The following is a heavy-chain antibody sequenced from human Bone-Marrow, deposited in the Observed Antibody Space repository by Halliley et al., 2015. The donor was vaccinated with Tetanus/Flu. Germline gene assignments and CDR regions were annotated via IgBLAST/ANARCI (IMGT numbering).Heavy chain of an antibody. CDR2: ISSSGNYI. Sequence: SLRLSCAASGFTFSDYYMTWIRQAPGKGLEWVSYISSSGNYIYYADSVKGRFTISRDSAKNSLFLQMISLRAEDTAVYYCTRGLRNRPDYYYPMDVWGQGTTVTVSS. J-gene: IGHJ6*02. D-gene: IGHD6-6*01. CDR3: TRGLRNRPDYYYPMDV. CDR1: GFTFSDYY. V-gene: IGHV3-11*01.